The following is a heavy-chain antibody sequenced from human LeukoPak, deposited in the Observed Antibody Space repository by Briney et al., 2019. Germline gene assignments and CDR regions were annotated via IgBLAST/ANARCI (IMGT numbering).Heavy chain of an antibody. CDR1: GFTFSGFS. CDR3: AKVGSSFGFYFEN. Sequence: PGGSLRLSCAASGFTFSGFSMNWVRQAPGKGLEWVSGITWNSGDIGYADSVKGRFTISRDNAKNSLYLQMNSLRLEDTALYYCAKVGSSFGFYFENWGQGTLVTVSS. CDR2: ITWNSGDI. V-gene: IGHV3-9*01. D-gene: IGHD3-3*02. J-gene: IGHJ4*02.